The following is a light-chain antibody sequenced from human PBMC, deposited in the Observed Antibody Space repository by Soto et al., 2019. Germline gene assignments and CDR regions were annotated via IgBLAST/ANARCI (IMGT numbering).Light chain of an antibody. V-gene: IGKV3-11*01. J-gene: IGKJ5*01. CDR1: QSVGGN. CDR3: QQRSNWPPIT. CDR2: DAS. Sequence: IMMTQSPATLSVSPGETATLSCRASQSVGGNLAWYQQKPGQAPRLLIYDASNRATGIPARFSGSGSGTDFTLTISSLEPEDFAVYYCQQRSNWPPITFGQGTRLEIK.